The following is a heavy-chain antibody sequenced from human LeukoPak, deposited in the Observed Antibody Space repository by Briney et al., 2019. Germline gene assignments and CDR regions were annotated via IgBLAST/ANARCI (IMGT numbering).Heavy chain of an antibody. CDR1: GGSFSGYY. CDR2: INHSGST. D-gene: IGHD3-16*01. J-gene: IGHJ5*02. Sequence: SETLSLTCAVYGGSFSGYYWSWIRQPPRKGLEWIGEINHSGSTNYNPSLKSRVTISVDTSKNQFSLKLSSVTAADTAVYYCARGSPRGIMRSNWFDPWGQGTLVTVSS. V-gene: IGHV4-34*01. CDR3: ARGSPRGIMRSNWFDP.